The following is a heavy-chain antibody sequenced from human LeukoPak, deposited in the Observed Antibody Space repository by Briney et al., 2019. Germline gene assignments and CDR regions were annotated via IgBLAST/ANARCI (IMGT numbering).Heavy chain of an antibody. V-gene: IGHV3-21*04. CDR2: LSGSGSTI. D-gene: IGHD3-10*01. CDR1: GFTFSTYA. J-gene: IGHJ6*02. Sequence: GGSLRLSCAASGFTFSTYAMIWVRQAPGKGLEWVAALSGSGSTIYYADSVKGRFTISRDNAKNSLYLQMNSLRAEDTAVYYCARETIRFGYSGMDVWGQGTTVTVSS. CDR3: ARETIRFGYSGMDV.